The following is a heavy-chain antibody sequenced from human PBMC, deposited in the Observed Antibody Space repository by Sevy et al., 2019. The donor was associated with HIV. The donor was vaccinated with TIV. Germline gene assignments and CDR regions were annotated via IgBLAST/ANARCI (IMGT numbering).Heavy chain of an antibody. CDR1: GFTFSNYF. CDR3: ARGDYYGSLYYFDY. Sequence: GGSLRLSCAASGFTFSNYFMNWVRQAPGKGLEWVSSISSGSSYIFYADSLKGRFTISRDNAKNSLYLHMNSLRAEDTPVYYCARGDYYGSLYYFDYWGPGTLVTVSS. V-gene: IGHV3-21*01. J-gene: IGHJ4*02. CDR2: ISSGSSYI. D-gene: IGHD3-10*01.